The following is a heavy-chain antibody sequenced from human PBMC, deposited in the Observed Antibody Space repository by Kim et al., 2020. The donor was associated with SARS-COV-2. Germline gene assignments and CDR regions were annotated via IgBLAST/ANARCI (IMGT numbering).Heavy chain of an antibody. J-gene: IGHJ4*02. D-gene: IGHD6-6*01. V-gene: IGHV3-21*01. CDR3: ARDSESSIAARAVDY. Sequence: DSVKGRFTISRDNAKNSLYLQMNSLRAEDTAVYYCARDSESSIAARAVDYWGQGTLVTVSS.